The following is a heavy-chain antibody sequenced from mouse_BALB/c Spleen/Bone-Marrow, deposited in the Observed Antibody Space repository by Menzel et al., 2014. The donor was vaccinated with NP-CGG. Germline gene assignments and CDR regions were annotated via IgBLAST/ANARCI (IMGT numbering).Heavy chain of an antibody. CDR2: IWAGGST. CDR3: ASPIYYDYPLFAY. D-gene: IGHD2-4*01. Sequence: VKLMESGPGLVAPSQSLSITCTVSGFSLTSYGVHWVRQPPGKGLEWLGVIWAGGSTNYNSAIMSRLSISKDNSKSQVFLKMNSLQTDDTAMYYCASPIYYDYPLFAYWGQGTLVTVSA. V-gene: IGHV2-9*02. J-gene: IGHJ3*01. CDR1: GFSLTSYG.